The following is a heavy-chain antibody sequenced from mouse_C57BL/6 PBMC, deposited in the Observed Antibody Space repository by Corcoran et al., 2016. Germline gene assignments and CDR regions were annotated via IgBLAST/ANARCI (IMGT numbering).Heavy chain of an antibody. CDR3: ARSRAYYSNYYAMDY. D-gene: IGHD2-5*01. CDR2: INPNNVGT. J-gene: IGHJ4*01. V-gene: IGHV1-18*01. CDR1: GYTFTDYN. Sequence: EVQLQQSGPELVKPGASVKIPCKASGYTFTDYNMDWVKQSHGKSLEWIGDINPNNVGTIYNQKFKGKATLTVDKSASTAYMELRSLTSEDTVVYDFARSRAYYSNYYAMDYGGQGTAVTVS.